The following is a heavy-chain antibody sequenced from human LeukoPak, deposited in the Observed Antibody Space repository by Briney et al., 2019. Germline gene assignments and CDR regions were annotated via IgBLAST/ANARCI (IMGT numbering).Heavy chain of an antibody. CDR3: ARGYYGDYEAFFDY. CDR1: GYTFTSYD. D-gene: IGHD4-17*01. J-gene: IGHJ4*02. Sequence: ASVKVSCKASGYTFTSYDINWVRQATGQGLEWMGWMNPNSGNTGYAQKFQGRVTMTRNTSISTAYMELSSLRSEDTAVYYCARGYYGDYEAFFDYWGQGTLVTVSS. V-gene: IGHV1-8*01. CDR2: MNPNSGNT.